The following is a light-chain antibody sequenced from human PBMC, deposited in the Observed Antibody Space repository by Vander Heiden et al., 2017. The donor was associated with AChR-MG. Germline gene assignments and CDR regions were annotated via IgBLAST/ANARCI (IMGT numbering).Light chain of an antibody. V-gene: IGLV2-14*01. CDR1: SSDVGGHNY. CDR3: SSYTSSSTV. Sequence: QSALTQPASVSGSPGQSITISCTGTSSDVGGHNYVSWYQQHPGKAPKLMIYDVSKRPSGVSNRFSGSKSGNTASLTISGLQAEDEADYYCSSYTSSSTVFGGGTKLTGL. CDR2: DVS. J-gene: IGLJ3*02.